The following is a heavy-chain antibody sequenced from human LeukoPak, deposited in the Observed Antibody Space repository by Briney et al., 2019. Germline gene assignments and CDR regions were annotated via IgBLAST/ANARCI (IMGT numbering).Heavy chain of an antibody. CDR2: IYSGGST. V-gene: IGHV3-53*01. D-gene: IGHD3-22*01. Sequence: GGSLRLSCAASGFTVSSNYMSWVRQAPGKGLEWVSVIYSGGSTYYADSVKGRFTISRDNSKNTLYLQMNSLRAEDTAVYYCARDRREYYYDSSGYAYYYYYGMDVWGQGTTVTVSS. J-gene: IGHJ6*02. CDR1: GFTVSSNY. CDR3: ARDRREYYYDSSGYAYYYYYGMDV.